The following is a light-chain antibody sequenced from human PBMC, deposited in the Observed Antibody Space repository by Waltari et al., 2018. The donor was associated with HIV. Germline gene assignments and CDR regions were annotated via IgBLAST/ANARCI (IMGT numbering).Light chain of an antibody. CDR1: ALPKQF. V-gene: IGLV3-25*03. CDR2: QDT. Sequence: SFELTQPPSVSVSPGQTARITCSGDALPKQFAYWYQQKPGQAPVLIIYQDTERPAGITERFSGSSSGTRVTLTVSGVQAEDEADYYCQSADSSGTWVFGGGTKLTVL. CDR3: QSADSSGTWV. J-gene: IGLJ3*02.